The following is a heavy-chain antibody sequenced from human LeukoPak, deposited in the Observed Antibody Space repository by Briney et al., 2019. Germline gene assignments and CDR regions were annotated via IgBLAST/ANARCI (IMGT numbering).Heavy chain of an antibody. D-gene: IGHD2-2*01. CDR3: ARVVPAASNWFDP. CDR2: IYYSGST. Sequence: SVTLSLTCTVSGGSISSGDYYWSWIRQPPGKGLEWIGYIYYSGSTYYNPSLKSRVTISVDTSKNQFSLKLSSVTAADTAVYYCARVVPAASNWFDPWGQGTLVTVSS. V-gene: IGHV4-30-4*01. CDR1: GGSISSGDYY. J-gene: IGHJ5*02.